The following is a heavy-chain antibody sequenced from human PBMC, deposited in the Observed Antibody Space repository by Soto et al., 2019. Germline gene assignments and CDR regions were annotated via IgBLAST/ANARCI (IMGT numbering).Heavy chain of an antibody. CDR2: IYWNDDK. CDR3: AHKLRNVDAMDV. J-gene: IGHJ6*02. V-gene: IGHV2-5*01. D-gene: IGHD3-3*01. CDR1: AVSLATLSEA. Sequence: VEPEQTHTQTSASAAVSLATLSEAVFWIIQPAGKWLEWLALIYWNDDKRYSPSLKNRLTVNKDTYKNQVVLNLTNMDPVDTATYYGAHKLRNVDAMDVWGQGTMVTVSS.